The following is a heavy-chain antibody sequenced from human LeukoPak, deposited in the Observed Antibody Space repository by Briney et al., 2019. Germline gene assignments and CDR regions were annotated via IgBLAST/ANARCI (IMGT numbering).Heavy chain of an antibody. CDR1: GYSISSGYY. CDR3: ARQEYCSGGSCYHFDY. J-gene: IGHJ4*02. Sequence: SETLSLTCAVSGYSISSGYYWGWIRPPPGKGLEWIGSIYHSGSTYYNPSPKSRVTISVDTSKNQFSLKLSSVTAADTAVYYCARQEYCSGGSCYHFDYWGQGTLVTVSS. CDR2: IYHSGST. D-gene: IGHD2-15*01. V-gene: IGHV4-38-2*01.